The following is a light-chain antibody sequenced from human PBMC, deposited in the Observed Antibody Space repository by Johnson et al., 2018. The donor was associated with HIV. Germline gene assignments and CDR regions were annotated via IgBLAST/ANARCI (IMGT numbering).Light chain of an antibody. CDR1: SSNIGNNY. V-gene: IGLV1-51*01. CDR2: DNN. J-gene: IGLJ1*01. CDR3: GTWDSSLSAYV. Sequence: QSVLTQPPSVSAAPGQKVTISCSGSSSNIGNNYVSWYQQFPGTAPKLLIYDNNKRPSGIPDRFSGSKSGTSATLGITGLQTGDEADYYCGTWDSSLSAYVFGNGTKVTVL.